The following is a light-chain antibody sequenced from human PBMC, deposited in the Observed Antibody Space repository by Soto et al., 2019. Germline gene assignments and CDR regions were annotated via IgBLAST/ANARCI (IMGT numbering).Light chain of an antibody. CDR3: CSYASSTAYVI. CDR2: EVT. Sequence: QSVLTQPASVSGSPGQSITISCTGTNSDVGRYNLVSWYQQRPGQAPQVLISEVTKRTSGVSDRFSGSKSGNTASLTISGLQDEDEGEYFCCSYASSTAYVIFGGGTKRPV. J-gene: IGLJ2*01. V-gene: IGLV2-23*02. CDR1: NSDVGRYNL.